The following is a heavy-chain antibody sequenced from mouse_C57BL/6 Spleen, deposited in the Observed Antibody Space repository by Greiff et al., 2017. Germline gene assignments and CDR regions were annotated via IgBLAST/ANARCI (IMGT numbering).Heavy chain of an antibody. CDR1: GFNIKDYY. V-gene: IGHV14-2*01. D-gene: IGHD1-1*01. Sequence: VHVKQSGAELVKPGASVKLSCTASGFNIKDYYMHWVKQRTEQGLEWIGRIDPEDGETKYAPKFQGKATITADTSSNTAYLQLSSLTSEDTAVYYCARRGDGSSSWFADWGKGTLVTVSA. CDR3: ARRGDGSSSWFAD. J-gene: IGHJ3*01. CDR2: IDPEDGET.